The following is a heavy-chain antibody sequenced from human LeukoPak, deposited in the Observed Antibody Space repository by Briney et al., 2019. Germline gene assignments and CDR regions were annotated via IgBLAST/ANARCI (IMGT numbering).Heavy chain of an antibody. CDR2: INHSGST. J-gene: IGHJ4*02. CDR3: ARVPSYSSGWYYFDY. D-gene: IGHD6-19*01. V-gene: IGHV4-34*01. CDR1: GGSFSGYY. Sequence: KPSETLSLTCAVYGGSFSGYYWSWIRQPPGKGLEWIGEINHSGSTNYNPSLKSRVTISVDTSKNQFSLKLSSVTAADTAVYYCARVPSYSSGWYYFDYWGQGTLVTVSS.